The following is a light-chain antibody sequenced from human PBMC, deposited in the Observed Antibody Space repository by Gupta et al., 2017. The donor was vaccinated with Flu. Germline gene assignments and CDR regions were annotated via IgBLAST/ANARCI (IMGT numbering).Light chain of an antibody. Sequence: TVTMSCTRSSGSIAGTSVQWYQQRPGRSPTIVMSDFNQRPSGVPGRFSGSIDTSSNSASLTISGLKTEDEADYYCQSYDNTNRVFGGGTRLTVL. V-gene: IGLV6-57*01. CDR3: QSYDNTNRV. J-gene: IGLJ3*02. CDR1: SGSIAGTS. CDR2: DFN.